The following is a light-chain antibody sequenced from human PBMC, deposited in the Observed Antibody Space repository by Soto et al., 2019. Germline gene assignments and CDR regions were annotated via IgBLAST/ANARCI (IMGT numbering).Light chain of an antibody. CDR1: SSDVGGYNY. J-gene: IGLJ1*01. V-gene: IGLV2-11*01. CDR3: CSYGGSFYV. Sequence: QSVLTQPHSVSGSPGQSVAISCSGTSSDVGGYNYVSWYQQHPGKAPKLIIFDVNKRPSGVPDRFSGSKSGSTASLTISGLQAEDEADYYCCSYGGSFYVVGTGTTVTVL. CDR2: DVN.